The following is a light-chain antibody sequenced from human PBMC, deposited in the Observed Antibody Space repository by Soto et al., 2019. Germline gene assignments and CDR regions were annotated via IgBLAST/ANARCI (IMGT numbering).Light chain of an antibody. CDR3: QQYYTTRWT. V-gene: IGKV3-15*01. CDR2: DAS. CDR1: QSVSSN. J-gene: IGKJ1*01. Sequence: EILMTQSPATLSVSPGERATLSCRASQSVSSNLAWYQQKPGQAPRLLIYDASTRATGIPARFSGSGSGTEFTLTVSSLQAEDVAVYYCQQYYTTRWTFGQGTKVEIK.